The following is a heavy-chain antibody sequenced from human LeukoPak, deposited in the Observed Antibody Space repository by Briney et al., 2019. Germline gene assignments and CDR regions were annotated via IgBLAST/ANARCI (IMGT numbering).Heavy chain of an antibody. D-gene: IGHD6-19*01. CDR3: ARGPKSRYSSGLDY. CDR2: IDADGST. CDR1: GFTFSSFW. V-gene: IGHV3-74*01. Sequence: GGSLRLSCAASGFTFSSFWMHWVRQAPEKGLVWVSRIDADGSTNYADSVKGRFSISRDNAKNALYLQMNSLRVEDTAVYYCARGPKSRYSSGLDYWGQGTLVTVSS. J-gene: IGHJ4*02.